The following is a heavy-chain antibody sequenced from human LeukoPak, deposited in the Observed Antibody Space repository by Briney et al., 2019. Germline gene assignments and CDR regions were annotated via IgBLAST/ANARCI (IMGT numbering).Heavy chain of an antibody. D-gene: IGHD6-6*01. V-gene: IGHV3-74*01. CDR1: GFTFSSYW. J-gene: IGHJ3*02. CDR2: INTDGSST. CDR3: ARDIAARPPDAFDI. Sequence: GESLRLSCAASGFTFSSYWMHWVRQAPGKGLVWVSRINTDGSSTSYADSVKGRFTISRDNAKNTLYLQMNSLRAEDTAVYYCARDIAARPPDAFDIWGQGTMVTVSS.